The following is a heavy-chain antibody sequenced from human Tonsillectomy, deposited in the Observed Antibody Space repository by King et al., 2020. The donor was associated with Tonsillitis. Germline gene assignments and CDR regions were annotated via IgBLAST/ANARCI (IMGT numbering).Heavy chain of an antibody. V-gene: IGHV3-23*04. D-gene: IGHD1-26*01. CDR2: ISSSGDST. J-gene: IGHJ4*02. CDR3: ARDPGGSYDY. Sequence: VQLVESGGGLVQPGGSLRLSCAASRFTFSNYAMSWVRQAPGKGLEWVSTISSSGDSTHYADSVKGRFTISRDNSKNTLYLQMNSLRGEDTALYYCARDPGGSYDYWGQGTPVIVSS. CDR1: RFTFSNYA.